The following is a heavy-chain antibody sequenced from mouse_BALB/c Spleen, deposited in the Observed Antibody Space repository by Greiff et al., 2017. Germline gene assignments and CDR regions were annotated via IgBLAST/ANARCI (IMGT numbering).Heavy chain of an antibody. D-gene: IGHD1-1*01. CDR3: ARWDTTVGYFDY. Sequence: QVQLKESGAELVRPGSSVKISCKASGYAFSSYWMNWVKQRPGQGLEWIGQIYPGDGDTNYNGKFKGKATLTADKSSSTAYMQLSSLTSEDSAVYFCARWDTTVGYFDYWGQGTTLTVSS. J-gene: IGHJ2*01. CDR2: IYPGDGDT. CDR1: GYAFSSYW. V-gene: IGHV1-80*01.